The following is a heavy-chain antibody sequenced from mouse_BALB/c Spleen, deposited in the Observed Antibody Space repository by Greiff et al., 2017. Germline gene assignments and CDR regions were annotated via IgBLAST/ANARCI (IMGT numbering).Heavy chain of an antibody. CDR3: ARGTGFDY. V-gene: IGHV14-1*02. D-gene: IGHD3-3*01. CDR2: IDPENGNT. Sequence: VQLKQSGAELVRPGALVKLSCKASGFNIKDYYMHWVKQRPEQGLEWIGWIDPENGNTIYDPKFQGKASITADTSSNTAYLQLSSLTSGDTAVYYCARGTGFDYWGQGTTLTVSS. J-gene: IGHJ2*01. CDR1: GFNIKDYY.